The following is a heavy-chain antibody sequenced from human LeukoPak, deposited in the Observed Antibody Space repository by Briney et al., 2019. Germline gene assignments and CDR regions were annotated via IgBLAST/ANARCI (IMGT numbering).Heavy chain of an antibody. CDR2: IYSGGST. V-gene: IGHV3-53*01. CDR3: ARSNYYDRGAFDI. J-gene: IGHJ3*02. D-gene: IGHD3-22*01. Sequence: GGSLRLSCAASGFTVSSNYMSWVRQAPGKGLEWVSVIYSGGSTYYAGSVKGRFTISRDNSKNTLYLQMNSLRAEDTAVYYCARSNYYDRGAFDIWGQGTMVTVSS. CDR1: GFTVSSNY.